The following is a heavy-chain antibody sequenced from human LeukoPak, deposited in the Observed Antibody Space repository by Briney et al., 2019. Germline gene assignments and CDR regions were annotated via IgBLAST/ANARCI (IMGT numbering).Heavy chain of an antibody. V-gene: IGHV3-21*01. D-gene: IGHD6-19*01. CDR2: ISSSSTNI. CDR3: ARDDTAVAGTELDY. CDR1: GFTFSNYN. J-gene: IGHJ4*02. Sequence: GGSLRLSCAASGFTFSNYNMNWVRQAPGKGLEWVSYISSSSTNIYYTDSVKGRFTISRDNAKNSLYLQLNSLRAEDTAVYYCARDDTAVAGTELDYWGQGTLVTVSS.